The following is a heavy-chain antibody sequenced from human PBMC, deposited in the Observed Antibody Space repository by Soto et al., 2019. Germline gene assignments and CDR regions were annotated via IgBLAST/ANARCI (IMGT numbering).Heavy chain of an antibody. CDR3: ARATGPTVTDAPRNYYYYYGMDV. CDR2: INPNSGGT. V-gene: IGHV1-2*04. CDR1: GYTFTGYY. J-gene: IGHJ6*02. Sequence: ASVKVSCKASGYTFTGYYMHWVRQAPGQGLEWMGWINPNSGGTNYAQKFQGWVTMTRETSISTAYMELSRLRSDDTAVYYCARATGPTVTDAPRNYYYYYGMDVWGQGTTVTVSS. D-gene: IGHD4-4*01.